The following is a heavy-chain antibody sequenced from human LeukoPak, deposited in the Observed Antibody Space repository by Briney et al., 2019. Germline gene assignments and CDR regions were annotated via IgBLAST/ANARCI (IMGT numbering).Heavy chain of an antibody. D-gene: IGHD5-18*01. CDR3: ARRGYSYASFDY. Sequence: SETLSLTCTVSGGSISSYYWSWIRQPPGKGLEWIGYIYYSGSTNYNPSLKSRVTISVDTSKNQFSLKLSSVTAADTAVYYCARRGYSYASFDYWGQGTLVTVSS. CDR1: GGSISSYY. J-gene: IGHJ4*02. CDR2: IYYSGST. V-gene: IGHV4-59*01.